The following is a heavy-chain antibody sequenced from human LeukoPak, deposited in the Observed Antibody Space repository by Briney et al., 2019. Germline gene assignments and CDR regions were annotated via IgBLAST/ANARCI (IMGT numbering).Heavy chain of an antibody. V-gene: IGHV4-59*01. D-gene: IGHD6-13*01. CDR2: IFYSGST. Sequence: PSETLSLTCTVSGASISSCYWSWIRQPPGKGLEWIGYIFYSGSTNYNPSLKSRVTISVDTSKNQFSLKLSSMTAADTAVYYCASGPYPAAGTDHQFDYWGQGTLVTVSS. J-gene: IGHJ4*02. CDR1: GASISSCY. CDR3: ASGPYPAAGTDHQFDY.